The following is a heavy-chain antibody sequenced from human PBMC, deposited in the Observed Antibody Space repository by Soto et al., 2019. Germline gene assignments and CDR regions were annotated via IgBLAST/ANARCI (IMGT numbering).Heavy chain of an antibody. V-gene: IGHV3-30*18. CDR3: AKSGLPFVEWFPV. CDR2: IFRDGSKQ. J-gene: IGHJ6*02. Sequence: QAQLVESGGGVVHPGGSLRLSCEASGFTFSNYAMTWVRKAPGKGLEWVAGIFRDGSKQYYGESVKGRFTISRDNSRNTLYLQMNSLRAEDTAVYYCAKSGLPFVEWFPVWGQGTTVTVSS. D-gene: IGHD3-3*01. CDR1: GFTFSNYA.